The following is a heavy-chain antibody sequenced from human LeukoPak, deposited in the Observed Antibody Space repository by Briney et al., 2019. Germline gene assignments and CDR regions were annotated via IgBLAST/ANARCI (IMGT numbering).Heavy chain of an antibody. CDR3: ARALIAVAGTSNYYYGMDV. J-gene: IGHJ6*02. D-gene: IGHD6-19*01. Sequence: GASVKVSCKASGYTFTSYGISWVRQAPGQGLEWMGWISAHNANTNYAQKLQGRVTMTTDTSTSTDYMELRSLRSDDTAVYYCARALIAVAGTSNYYYGMDVWGQGTTVTVSS. CDR1: GYTFTSYG. CDR2: ISAHNANT. V-gene: IGHV1-18*01.